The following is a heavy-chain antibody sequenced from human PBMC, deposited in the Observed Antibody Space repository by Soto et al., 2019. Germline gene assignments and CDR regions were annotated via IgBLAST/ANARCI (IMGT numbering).Heavy chain of an antibody. J-gene: IGHJ6*02. CDR2: IGTAGDT. CDR1: GFTFSSYD. Sequence: VGSLRLSCAASGFTFSSYDMHWVRQATGKGLEWVSAIGTAGDTYYPGSVKGRFTISRENAKNSLYLQMNSLRAGDTAVYYCARVGGTRYGMDVWGQGTTVTVSS. V-gene: IGHV3-13*01. CDR3: ARVGGTRYGMDV. D-gene: IGHD1-1*01.